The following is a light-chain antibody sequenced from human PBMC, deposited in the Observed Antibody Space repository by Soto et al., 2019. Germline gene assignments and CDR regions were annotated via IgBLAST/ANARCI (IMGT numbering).Light chain of an antibody. J-gene: IGLJ1*01. CDR1: SSNIGNNY. CDR3: GTWDSSLSAHV. V-gene: IGLV1-51*02. Sequence: QSVLTQPPSVSAAPGQKVTISCFGSSSNIGNNYVSWYQQLPGTAPKLLIYENNKRPSGIPDRFSGSKSGTSATLGNTGPQTGDEADYYCGTWDSSLSAHVFATGTKVT. CDR2: ENN.